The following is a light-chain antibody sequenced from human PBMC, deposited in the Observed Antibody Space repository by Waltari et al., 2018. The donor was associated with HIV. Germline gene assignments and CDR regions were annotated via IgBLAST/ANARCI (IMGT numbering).Light chain of an antibody. Sequence: SYELTQPPSVSVSPGQTASITCSGDKLGDKYASWYQQKAGQSPALVIYQDRKRPSGIPEPFSGSNSGNTATLTISGTQAMDEADYCCQAWDSNTAVFGGGTKLTVV. J-gene: IGLJ2*01. V-gene: IGLV3-1*01. CDR1: KLGDKY. CDR3: QAWDSNTAV. CDR2: QDR.